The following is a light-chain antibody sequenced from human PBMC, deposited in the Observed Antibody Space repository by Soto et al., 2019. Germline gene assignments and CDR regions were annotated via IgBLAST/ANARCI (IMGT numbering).Light chain of an antibody. J-gene: IGLJ1*01. CDR2: DDN. CDR1: SSNIGGNS. Sequence: QSVLTQPPSVSAAPGQKVTISCSGSSSNIGGNSVSWYQQLPGTAPKLLIYDDNKRPSGIPDRFSGSKSGTSATLRITGFQTGDEADYYCGSWDSSLSDYVFGTGTKVTVL. CDR3: GSWDSSLSDYV. V-gene: IGLV1-51*01.